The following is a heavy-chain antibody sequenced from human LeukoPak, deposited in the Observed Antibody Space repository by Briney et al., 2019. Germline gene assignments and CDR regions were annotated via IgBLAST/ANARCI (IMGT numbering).Heavy chain of an antibody. Sequence: ASVKVSCKASGYTFTSYDINWVRQATGQGLEWMGWMNPNSGNTGYAQKFQSRVTMTRNTSISTAYMELSSLRSEDTAVYYCASFYYGSGSYYYYYYGMDVWGQGTTVTVSS. J-gene: IGHJ6*02. CDR3: ASFYYGSGSYYYYYYGMDV. CDR1: GYTFTSYD. CDR2: MNPNSGNT. D-gene: IGHD3-10*01. V-gene: IGHV1-8*01.